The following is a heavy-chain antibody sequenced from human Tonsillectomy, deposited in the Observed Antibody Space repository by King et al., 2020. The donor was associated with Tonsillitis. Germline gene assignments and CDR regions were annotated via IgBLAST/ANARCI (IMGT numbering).Heavy chain of an antibody. J-gene: IGHJ6*02. CDR3: ARDAIDLRAPHDYYYGMDV. Sequence: VQLVESGGGVVQPGRSLRLSCAASGFTFSSYAMHWVRQAPGKGLEWVAVISYDGSNKYYADSVKGRFTISRDNSKNTLYLQMNSLRAEDTAVYYCARDAIDLRAPHDYYYGMDVWGQGTTVTVSS. D-gene: IGHD4-17*01. V-gene: IGHV3-30*04. CDR1: GFTFSSYA. CDR2: ISYDGSNK.